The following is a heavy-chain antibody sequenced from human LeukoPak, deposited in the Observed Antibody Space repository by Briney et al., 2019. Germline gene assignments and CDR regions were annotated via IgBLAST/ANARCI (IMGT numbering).Heavy chain of an antibody. CDR2: TYYRSKWYN. CDR1: GDSVSSNSAA. J-gene: IGHJ4*02. D-gene: IGHD6-19*01. Sequence: SQTLSLTCAISGDSVSSNSAAWNWIRQSPSRGLEWLGRTYYRSKWYNDYAVSVKSRTTINPDTSKNQFSLQLNSVTPEDTAVYYCARVQSDSSGWYEGSCFDYWGQGTLVTVSS. CDR3: ARVQSDSSGWYEGSCFDY. V-gene: IGHV6-1*01.